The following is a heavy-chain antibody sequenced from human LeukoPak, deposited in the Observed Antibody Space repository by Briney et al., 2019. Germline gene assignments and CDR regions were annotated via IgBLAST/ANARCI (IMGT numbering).Heavy chain of an antibody. V-gene: IGHV1-18*01. J-gene: IGHJ5*02. CDR2: ISAYNGNT. Sequence: ASVKVSCKASGYTFTSYGISWVRQAPGQGLEWMGWISAYNGNTNYAQKLQGRVTMTTDTSTSTAYMELRSLRSDDTAVYYCARGGGLTYCGGDCYSVVGRFDPWGQGTLVTLSS. CDR1: GYTFTSYG. D-gene: IGHD2-21*02. CDR3: ARGGGLTYCGGDCYSVVGRFDP.